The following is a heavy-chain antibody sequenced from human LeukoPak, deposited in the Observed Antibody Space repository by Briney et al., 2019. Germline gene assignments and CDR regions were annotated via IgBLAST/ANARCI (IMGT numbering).Heavy chain of an antibody. CDR2: ISTSGST. V-gene: IGHV4-61*02. CDR3: AREEALGSGSFDY. Sequence: SETLSLTCTVSGYSISSGTYYWTWIRQPAGKGLEWIGRISTSGSTNYNPSLKSRVTISLDTSKNQFSLKLSSVTAADTAVYYCAREEALGSGSFDYWGQGTLVTVSS. J-gene: IGHJ4*02. CDR1: GYSISSGTYY. D-gene: IGHD1-26*01.